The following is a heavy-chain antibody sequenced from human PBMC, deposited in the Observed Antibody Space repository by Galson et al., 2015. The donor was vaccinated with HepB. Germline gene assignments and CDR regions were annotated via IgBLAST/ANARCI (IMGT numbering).Heavy chain of an antibody. D-gene: IGHD6-25*01. CDR1: GVTFKSYA. J-gene: IGHJ3*02. CDR2: IRISGGGI. Sequence: SLRLSCAASGVTFKSYAMGWVRQTLGKGLGWVSIIRISGGGIDYADSVRGRFTISRDDFKNTLYLQMSNLRAEDTAVYYCVKTAPYGTGWVGALDIWGQGTKVTVFS. V-gene: IGHV3-23*01. CDR3: VKTAPYGTGWVGALDI.